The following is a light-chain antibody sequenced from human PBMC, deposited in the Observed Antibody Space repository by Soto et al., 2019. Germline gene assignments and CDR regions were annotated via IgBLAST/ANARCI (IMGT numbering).Light chain of an antibody. V-gene: IGLV1-44*01. CDR3: VAGDDNLKGPV. J-gene: IGLJ2*01. CDR1: RSNIGSNS. CDR2: GND. Sequence: QSVLTQSPSASGTPGQRVTISCSGGRSNIGSNSVNWYQQLPGTAPKLLIYGNDQRPSGVPGRFSGSKSGTSASLASSGLQEDAEAAYCRVAGDDNLKGPVLGGGTKLTVL.